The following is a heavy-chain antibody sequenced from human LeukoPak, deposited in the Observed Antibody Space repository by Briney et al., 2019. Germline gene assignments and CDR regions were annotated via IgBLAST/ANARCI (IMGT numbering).Heavy chain of an antibody. V-gene: IGHV1-2*02. J-gene: IGHJ4*02. D-gene: IGHD6-19*01. CDR3: ATQGAQWLAIHYFDY. CDR2: INPNSGGT. Sequence: ASVKVSCKASGYTFTGYYMHWVRQAPGRGLEWMGWINPNSGGTNYAQKFQGRVTMTRDTSISTAYMELSRLRSDDTAVYYCATQGAQWLAIHYFDYWGQGTLVTVSS. CDR1: GYTFTGYY.